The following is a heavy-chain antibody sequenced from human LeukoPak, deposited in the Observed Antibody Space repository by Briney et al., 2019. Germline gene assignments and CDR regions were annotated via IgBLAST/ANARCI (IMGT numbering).Heavy chain of an antibody. D-gene: IGHD3-10*01. J-gene: IGHJ4*02. V-gene: IGHV3-23*01. CDR3: ARTPLVSYYGSGSSYYFDY. CDR1: AFTFPNYA. Sequence: GGSLRLSCAASAFTFPNYAMSWVRQAPGKGLEWVSVIRSSGDSTYYADSVKGRFTVSRDNSKNTLYLQMNSLRAEDTAVYYCARTPLVSYYGSGSSYYFDYWGQGTLVTVSS. CDR2: IRSSGDST.